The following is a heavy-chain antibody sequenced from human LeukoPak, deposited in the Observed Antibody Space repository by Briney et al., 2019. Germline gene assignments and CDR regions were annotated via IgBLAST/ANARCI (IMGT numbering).Heavy chain of an antibody. Sequence: GGSLRLSCAASGFTFSSYEMNWVRQAPGKGLERVSYISSSGSTIYYADSVKGRFTIPRDNAKNSLYLQMNSLRAEVTAVYYCARKMRILTGRDYWGQGTLVTVSS. D-gene: IGHD3-9*01. V-gene: IGHV3-48*03. CDR2: ISSSGSTI. CDR3: ARKMRILTGRDY. CDR1: GFTFSSYE. J-gene: IGHJ4*02.